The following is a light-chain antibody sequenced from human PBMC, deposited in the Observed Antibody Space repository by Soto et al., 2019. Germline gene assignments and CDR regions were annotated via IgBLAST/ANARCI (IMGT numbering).Light chain of an antibody. Sequence: DIQMTXXPXSLSASVGDRVTITCRASQGISNYLAWYQQKPGKVPKLLIYAASTLQSGVPSRFSGSGSGTDFTLTISSLQPEDVATYYCQKYNSAPWTFGQGTKVEIK. CDR1: QGISNY. V-gene: IGKV1-27*01. CDR3: QKYNSAPWT. J-gene: IGKJ1*01. CDR2: AAS.